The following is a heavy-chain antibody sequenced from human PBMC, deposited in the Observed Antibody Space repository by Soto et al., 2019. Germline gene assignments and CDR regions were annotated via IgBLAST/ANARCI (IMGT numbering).Heavy chain of an antibody. CDR3: AHRRSRRADWFWSGSLYNWFDP. CDR2: IYWDDDK. D-gene: IGHD3-3*01. CDR1: GFSLSTSGVG. J-gene: IGHJ5*02. V-gene: IGHV2-5*02. Sequence: GSGPTLVNPTQTLTLTCTFSGFSLSTSGVGVGWIRQPPGKALEWLALIYWDDDKRYSPSLKSRLTITKDTSKNQVVLTMTNMDPVDTATYYCAHRRSRRADWFWSGSLYNWFDPWGQGTLVTVSS.